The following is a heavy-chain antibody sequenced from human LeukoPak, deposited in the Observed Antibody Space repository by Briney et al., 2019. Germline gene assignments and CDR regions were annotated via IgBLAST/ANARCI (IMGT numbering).Heavy chain of an antibody. CDR2: IIPIFGTA. J-gene: IGHJ6*03. D-gene: IGHD3-9*01. V-gene: IGHV1-69*06. Sequence: GASVKVSCKASGGTFSSYAISWVRQAPGQGLEWMGGIIPIFGTANYAQKFQGRVTITADKSTSTAYMELSSLRSEDTAVYYCARALGDLTGYYTFDYYYYMDVWGKGTTVTVSS. CDR3: ARALGDLTGYYTFDYYYYMDV. CDR1: GGTFSSYA.